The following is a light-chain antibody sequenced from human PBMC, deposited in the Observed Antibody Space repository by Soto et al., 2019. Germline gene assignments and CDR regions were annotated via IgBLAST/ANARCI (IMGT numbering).Light chain of an antibody. CDR2: AAS. Sequence: IQLTQSPSSLSASVGDRVTITCRASQGISDYLAWYQQKPGKAPKLLIYAASALPSGVPSRFSGRGSGTNFILTISSRQPEDFATYYCQQLNSYPHTFGQGTELEIK. CDR1: QGISDY. CDR3: QQLNSYPHT. J-gene: IGKJ2*01. V-gene: IGKV1-9*01.